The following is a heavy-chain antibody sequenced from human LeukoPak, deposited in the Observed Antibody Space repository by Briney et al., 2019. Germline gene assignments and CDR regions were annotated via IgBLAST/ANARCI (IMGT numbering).Heavy chain of an antibody. Sequence: SETLSLTCTVSGGSISSGDYYWSWIRQPPGKGLEWIGYTYYSGSTYYNPSLKSRVTISVDMSKNQFSLRLSSVTAADTAVYYCARPYYYDSRIDPWGQGTLVTVSS. J-gene: IGHJ5*02. CDR1: GGSISSGDYY. D-gene: IGHD3-22*01. CDR2: TYYSGST. V-gene: IGHV4-30-4*01. CDR3: ARPYYYDSRIDP.